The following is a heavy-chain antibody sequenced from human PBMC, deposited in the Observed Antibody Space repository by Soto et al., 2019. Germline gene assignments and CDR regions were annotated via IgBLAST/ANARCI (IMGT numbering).Heavy chain of an antibody. CDR2: ISYDGSNK. CDR1: GFTFSSYA. J-gene: IGHJ4*02. V-gene: IGHV3-30-3*01. D-gene: IGHD2-21*02. CDR3: ARDRMVVTDDFLYYFDY. Sequence: LRLSCAASGFTFSSYAMHWVRQAPGKGLEWVAVISYDGSNKYYADSVKGRFTISRDNSKNTLYLQMNSLRAEDTAVYYCARDRMVVTDDFLYYFDYWGQGTLVTVSS.